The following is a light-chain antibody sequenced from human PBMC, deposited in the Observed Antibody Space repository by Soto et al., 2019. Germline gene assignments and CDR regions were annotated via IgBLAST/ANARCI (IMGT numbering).Light chain of an antibody. CDR2: GAS. CDR3: QQYGYLSWT. V-gene: IGKV3-15*01. Sequence: EIVMTQSPATLSVSPGERATLSCRASQSLSSNLAWYQQRPGQSPRLLIYGASTRATGIPDRFSGSGSGTEFTLTISSLQPDDFAVYYCQQYGYLSWTFGQGTKVDIK. CDR1: QSLSSN. J-gene: IGKJ1*01.